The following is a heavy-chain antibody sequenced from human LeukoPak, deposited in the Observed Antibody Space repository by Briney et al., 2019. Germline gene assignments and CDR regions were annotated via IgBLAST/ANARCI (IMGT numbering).Heavy chain of an antibody. V-gene: IGHV1-69*13. CDR3: ARKLRLGGNWFDP. D-gene: IGHD1-26*01. CDR1: GGTFTSYA. CDR2: ISPISGTT. Sequence: ASVKVSCKTSGGTFTSYAITWVRQAPGQGVEWMGKISPISGTTNYAQKFQGRVTFTADESTSTAYMELSSLRSEDTALYYCARKLRLGGNWFDPWGQGTLVTVSS. J-gene: IGHJ5*02.